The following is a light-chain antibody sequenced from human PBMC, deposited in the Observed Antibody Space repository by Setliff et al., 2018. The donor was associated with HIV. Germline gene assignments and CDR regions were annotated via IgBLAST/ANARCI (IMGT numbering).Light chain of an antibody. Sequence: QSVLTQPSSVSGAPGQRVTISCTGSSSNIGAGYDVHWYQQLPGTAPKLLIYGNNNRPSGVPDRFSGSKSGTSVSLAITGLQAEDEADYYCQSYDSSLSALYVFGAGTKVTVL. J-gene: IGLJ1*01. CDR1: SSNIGAGYD. V-gene: IGLV1-40*01. CDR3: QSYDSSLSALYV. CDR2: GNN.